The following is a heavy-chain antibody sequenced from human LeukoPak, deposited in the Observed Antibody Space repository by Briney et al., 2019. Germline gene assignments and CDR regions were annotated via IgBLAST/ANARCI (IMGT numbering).Heavy chain of an antibody. CDR2: ISWDSTNK. V-gene: IGHV3-43*01. Sequence: PGGSQSLPCAASGFTFDDYTLHWVRQAPGKGLEWVSLISWDSTNKYYADSVKGRFTISRDNRKKSLDLQMNSLRTEDTALYYCAKEGSGSYPEFDYWGQGTLVTVSS. D-gene: IGHD1-26*01. CDR1: GFTFDDYT. CDR3: AKEGSGSYPEFDY. J-gene: IGHJ4*03.